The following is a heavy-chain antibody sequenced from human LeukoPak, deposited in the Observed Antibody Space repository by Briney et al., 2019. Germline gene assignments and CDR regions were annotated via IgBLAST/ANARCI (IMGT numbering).Heavy chain of an antibody. J-gene: IGHJ4*02. D-gene: IGHD3-22*01. CDR1: GYTFTGNY. CDR3: ARISGYYLYFFDY. CDR2: INPNNGGT. Sequence: ASVKVSCKASGYTFTGNYIHWVRQAPGQGLEWMGWINPNNGGTKFAQKFQGRVTMTRDTSISTVYMELSRLRSDDTAVYYCARISGYYLYFFDYRGQGTLVTVSS. V-gene: IGHV1-2*02.